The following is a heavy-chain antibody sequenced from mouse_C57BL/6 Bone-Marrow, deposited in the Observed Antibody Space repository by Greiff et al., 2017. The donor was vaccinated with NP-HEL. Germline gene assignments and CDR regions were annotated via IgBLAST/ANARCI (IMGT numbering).Heavy chain of an antibody. CDR2: IYPGDGDT. CDR3: ARGALTLYYAMDY. Sequence: VQLQQPGAELVRPGSSVKLSCKASGYTFTSYWMPWVKQRPGKGLEWIGRIYPGDGDTNYNGKFKGQATLTADKSSSTAYMQLSSLTSEDSAVYFCARGALTLYYAMDYWGQGTSVTVSS. J-gene: IGHJ4*01. V-gene: IGHV1-82*01. CDR1: GYTFTSYW.